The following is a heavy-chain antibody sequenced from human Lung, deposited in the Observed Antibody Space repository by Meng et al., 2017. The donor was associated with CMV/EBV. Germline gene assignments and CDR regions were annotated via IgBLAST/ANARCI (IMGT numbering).Heavy chain of an antibody. CDR2: ISTTSTYI. CDR1: GFTFSAYS. CDR3: AGFGVAITNGMDV. D-gene: IGHD3-3*01. Sequence: GESLKISCEASGFTFSAYSMNWVRQAPGKGLEWVSSISTTSTYIYYADSVKGRFTISRDNAKNSLYLQMDSLRADDTAVYYCAGFGVAITNGMDVWGQGTTDTVSS. J-gene: IGHJ6*02. V-gene: IGHV3-21*01.